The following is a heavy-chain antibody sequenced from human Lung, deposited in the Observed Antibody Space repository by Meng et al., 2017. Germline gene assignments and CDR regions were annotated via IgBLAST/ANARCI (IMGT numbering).Heavy chain of an antibody. CDR1: GGSFRGYF. V-gene: IGHV4-34*01. J-gene: IGHJ4*02. D-gene: IGHD4-11*01. CDR2: INHSWST. Sequence: VPLQQWGAGLLDLTGTLSLRCVVSGGSFRGYFWSWIRQPPGKGLEWIGEINHSWSTNYNPSLESRATISVDTSQNNLSLKLGSVTAADSAVYYCARGPTTMAHDFDYWGQGTLVTVSS. CDR3: ARGPTTMAHDFDY.